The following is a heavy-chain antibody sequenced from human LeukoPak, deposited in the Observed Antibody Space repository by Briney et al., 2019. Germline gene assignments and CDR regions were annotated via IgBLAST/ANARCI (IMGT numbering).Heavy chain of an antibody. D-gene: IGHD6-6*01. CDR2: IIPIFGTA. CDR3: ARAPPLYSSSSPRTYFDY. CDR1: GGTFSSYA. J-gene: IGHJ4*02. V-gene: IGHV1-69*13. Sequence: GAPVKVSCKASGGTFSSYAISWVRQAPGQGLEWMGGIIPIFGTANYAQKFQGRVTITADESTSTAYMELSSLRSEDTAVYYCARAPPLYSSSSPRTYFDYWGQGTLVTVSS.